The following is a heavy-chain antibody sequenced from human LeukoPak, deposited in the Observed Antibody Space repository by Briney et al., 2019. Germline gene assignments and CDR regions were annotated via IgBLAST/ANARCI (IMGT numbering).Heavy chain of an antibody. Sequence: GGSLRLSCAASGFTFSSYSMNWVRQAPGKGLERVSAISGSGGSTYYADSVKGRFTISRDNSKNTLYLQMNSLGAEDTAVYYCAKDLGIVVAIDAFDIWGQGTMVTVSS. CDR1: GFTFSSYS. CDR3: AKDLGIVVAIDAFDI. J-gene: IGHJ3*02. CDR2: ISGSGGST. D-gene: IGHD2-15*01. V-gene: IGHV3-23*01.